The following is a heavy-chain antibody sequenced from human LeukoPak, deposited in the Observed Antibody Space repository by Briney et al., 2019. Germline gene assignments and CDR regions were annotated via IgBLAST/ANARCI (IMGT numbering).Heavy chain of an antibody. V-gene: IGHV4-39*01. CDR3: ARHPYYDFWSGYEDYFDY. CDR1: GGSISSSSYC. CDR2: IYYSGST. J-gene: IGHJ4*02. D-gene: IGHD3-3*01. Sequence: PSETLSLTCTVSGGSISSSSYCWGWIRQPPGKGLEWIGSIYYSGSTYYNPSLKSRVTISVDTSKNQFSLKLSSVTAADTAVYYCARHPYYDFWSGYEDYFDYWGQGTLVTVSS.